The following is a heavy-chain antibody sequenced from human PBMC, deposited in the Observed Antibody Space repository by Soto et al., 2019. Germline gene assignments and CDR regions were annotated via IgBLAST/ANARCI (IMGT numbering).Heavy chain of an antibody. V-gene: IGHV4-31*03. CDR1: GGSISSGGYY. CDR3: ASTDGDYVALLSY. CDR2: IYYSGKT. Sequence: QVQLQESGPGLVKPSQTLSLTCTVSGGSISSGGYYCNWIRQLPGTGLEWIGYIYYSGKTHYNQSLKRRVTIAVDTAKNRFALKLASVTAVDTAVYYCASTDGDYVALLSYWGQGTLVTVSS. D-gene: IGHD3-10*02. J-gene: IGHJ4*02.